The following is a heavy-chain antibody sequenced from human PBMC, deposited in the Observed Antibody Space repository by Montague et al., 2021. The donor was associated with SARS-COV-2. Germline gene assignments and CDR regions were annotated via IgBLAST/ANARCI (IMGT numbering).Heavy chain of an antibody. CDR2: IDWDDDK. J-gene: IGHJ3*02. V-gene: IGHV2-70*11. Sequence: PALVKPTQTLTLTCTFSGFSLSTSGMCVSWIRQPPGKALEWLARIDWDDDKYYSTSLKTRLTISKDTSKNQVVLTMTNMDPVDTATYYCARGYYYILTGYLDAFDIWGQGTMVTVSS. D-gene: IGHD3-9*01. CDR3: ARGYYYILTGYLDAFDI. CDR1: GFSLSTSGMC.